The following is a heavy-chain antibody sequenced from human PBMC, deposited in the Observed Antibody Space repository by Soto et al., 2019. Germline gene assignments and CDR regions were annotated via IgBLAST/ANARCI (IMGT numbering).Heavy chain of an antibody. D-gene: IGHD6-19*01. CDR3: ARYVSIAVAGWDYFDY. CDR2: IYYSGST. J-gene: IGHJ4*02. Sequence: PSETLSLTCTVSGGSISSYYWSWIRQPPGKGLEWIGYIYYSGSTNYNPSLKSRVTISVDTSKNQFSLKLSSVTAADTAVYYCARYVSIAVAGWDYFDYWGQGTLVTVSS. V-gene: IGHV4-59*08. CDR1: GGSISSYY.